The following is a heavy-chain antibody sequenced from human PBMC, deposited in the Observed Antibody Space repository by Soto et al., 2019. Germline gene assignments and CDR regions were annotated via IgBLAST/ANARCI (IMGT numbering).Heavy chain of an antibody. D-gene: IGHD2-15*01. Sequence: GSLRLSCAASGFTFSSYSMNWVHQAPGKGLEWVSSISSSSSYINYADSVKGRFTISRDNPKNSLYLQMNSLRADDTAVYYCARRDCCSGTNCELEAEAFASRAQGNLVTVSS. CDR2: ISSSSSYI. CDR1: GFTFSSYS. CDR3: ARRDCCSGTNCELEAEAFAS. V-gene: IGHV3-21*04. J-gene: IGHJ5*01.